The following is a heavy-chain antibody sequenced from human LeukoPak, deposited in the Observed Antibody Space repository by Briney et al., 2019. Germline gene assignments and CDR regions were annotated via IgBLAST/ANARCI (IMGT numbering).Heavy chain of an antibody. D-gene: IGHD3-22*01. CDR2: IYHSGST. V-gene: IGHV4-4*02. CDR1: GGSISSSNW. Sequence: PSETLSLTCAVSGGSISSSNWWSWVRQPPGKGLEWIGEIYHSGSTNYNPSLKSRVTISVDKSKNQFSLKLSSVTAADTAVYYCASTPNYYDSSGYPDYWGQGTLVTVFS. J-gene: IGHJ4*02. CDR3: ASTPNYYDSSGYPDY.